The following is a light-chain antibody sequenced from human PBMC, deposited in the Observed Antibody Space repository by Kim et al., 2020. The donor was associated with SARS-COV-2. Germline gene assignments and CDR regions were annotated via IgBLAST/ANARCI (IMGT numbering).Light chain of an antibody. CDR3: HQYNHWPYT. J-gene: IGKJ2*01. CDR1: QTITSN. CDR2: GAV. V-gene: IGKV3-15*01. Sequence: SMSPRERATLSCRASQTITSNLAWYQKKPGQAPRLLIHGAVTRATGVPARFSGSGFGTEFTLTISSLQSEDSAFYYCHQYNHWPYTFGQGTKLEI.